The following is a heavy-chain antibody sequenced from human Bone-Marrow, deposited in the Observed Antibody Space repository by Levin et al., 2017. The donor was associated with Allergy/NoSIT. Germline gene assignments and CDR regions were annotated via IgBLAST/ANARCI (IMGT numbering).Heavy chain of an antibody. Sequence: SVKVSCKASGGTFSSYAISWVRQAPGQGLEWMGGIIPIFGTANYAQKFQGRVTITADESTSTAYMELSSLRSEDTAVYYCASSNGYSSGWYSDYWGQGTLVTVSS. CDR1: GGTFSSYA. V-gene: IGHV1-69*13. J-gene: IGHJ4*02. CDR2: IIPIFGTA. CDR3: ASSNGYSSGWYSDY. D-gene: IGHD6-19*01.